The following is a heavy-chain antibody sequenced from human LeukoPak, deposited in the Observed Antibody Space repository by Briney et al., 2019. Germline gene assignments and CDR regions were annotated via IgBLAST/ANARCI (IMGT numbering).Heavy chain of an antibody. CDR1: GFTFSDYY. J-gene: IGHJ4*02. D-gene: IGHD3-22*01. V-gene: IGHV3-11*04. Sequence: GGSLRLPCAASGFTFSDYYMSWIRQAPGKGLEWVSYISSSGSTIYYADSVKGRFTISRDNAKNSLYLQMNSLRAEDTAVYHCARDRYYDSSGYCGYWGQGTLVTVSS. CDR3: ARDRYYDSSGYCGY. CDR2: ISSSGSTI.